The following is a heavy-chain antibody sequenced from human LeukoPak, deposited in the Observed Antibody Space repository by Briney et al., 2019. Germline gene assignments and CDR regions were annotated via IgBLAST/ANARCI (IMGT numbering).Heavy chain of an antibody. CDR3: ASRVVPAAVGNAFDI. D-gene: IGHD2-2*01. Sequence: PGGSLRLSCAASGFTFSSYSVNWVRQAPGKGLEWVSSISSSSSYIYYADSVKGRFTISRDNAKNSLYLQMNSLRAEDTAVYYCASRVVPAAVGNAFDIWGQGTMVTVSS. V-gene: IGHV3-21*01. CDR1: GFTFSSYS. J-gene: IGHJ3*02. CDR2: ISSSSSYI.